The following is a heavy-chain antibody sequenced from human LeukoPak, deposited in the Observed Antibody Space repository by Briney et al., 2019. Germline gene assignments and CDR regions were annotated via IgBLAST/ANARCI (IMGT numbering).Heavy chain of an antibody. J-gene: IGHJ5*02. CDR1: GGSISSSSYY. CDR2: IYYSGST. D-gene: IGHD2-2*01. Sequence: SETLSLTCTVSGGSISSSSYYWGWIRQPPGKGLEWIGSIYYSGSTYYNPSLKSRVTISVDTSKNQFSLKLSSVTAADTAVYYCARHGLEAVVVPAAMYWFDPWGQGTLVTVSS. CDR3: ARHGLEAVVVPAAMYWFDP. V-gene: IGHV4-39*01.